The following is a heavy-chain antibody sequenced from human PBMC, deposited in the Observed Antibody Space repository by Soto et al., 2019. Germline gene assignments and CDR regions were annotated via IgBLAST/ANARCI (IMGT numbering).Heavy chain of an antibody. CDR3: AKMNGVVPAAMSSPNWFDP. Sequence: GGSLRLSCAASGFTFSSYAMSWVRQAPGKGLEWVSAISGSGGSTYYADSGKGRFTISRDNSKNRLYLQMNSLRAEDTAVYYCAKMNGVVPAAMSSPNWFDPWGQGTLVTVSS. CDR1: GFTFSSYA. J-gene: IGHJ5*02. D-gene: IGHD2-2*01. CDR2: ISGSGGST. V-gene: IGHV3-23*01.